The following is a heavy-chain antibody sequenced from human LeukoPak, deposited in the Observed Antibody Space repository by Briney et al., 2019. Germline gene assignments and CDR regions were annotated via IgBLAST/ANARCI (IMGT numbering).Heavy chain of an antibody. CDR3: ARGLYQYYYDSSGYTEFDY. CDR2: INPNSGGT. J-gene: IGHJ4*02. CDR1: GYTFTGYY. V-gene: IGHV1-2*06. Sequence: ASVKVSCKASGYTFTGYYMHWVRQAPGQGLEWMGRINPNSGGTNYAQKFQGRVTMTRDTSISTGYMELSRLRPDDTAVYYCARGLYQYYYDSSGYTEFDYWGQGTLVTVSS. D-gene: IGHD3-22*01.